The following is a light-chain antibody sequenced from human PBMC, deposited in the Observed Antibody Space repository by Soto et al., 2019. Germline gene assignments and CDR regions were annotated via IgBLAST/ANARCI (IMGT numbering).Light chain of an antibody. V-gene: IGLV2-14*01. CDR3: SSYSSSATPYV. CDR1: SSYIGPYNY. CDR2: EVT. J-gene: IGLJ1*01. Sequence: QSVLTQPASVSGSPGQSITISCIGTSSYIGPYNYVSWYQQHPDKAPKLILYEVTHRPSGASDRFSGSKSGNAASLTISGLQAEDEADYYCSSYSSSATPYVFGTGTKVT.